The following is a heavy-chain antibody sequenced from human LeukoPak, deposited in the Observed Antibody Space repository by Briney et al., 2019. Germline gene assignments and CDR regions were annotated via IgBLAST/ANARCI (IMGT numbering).Heavy chain of an antibody. V-gene: IGHV4-31*03. CDR3: AREDEWANNWIDS. CDR2: ISNSGST. CDR1: AGSISSGAYC. D-gene: IGHD1-26*01. Sequence: SETLSLTCTVSAGSISSGAYCWSWIHQHPGKGLEWIGYISNSGSTYYNPSLKSRVDISVDTSKNQFSLKVRSVTAADTAVYYCAREDEWANNWIDSWGQGTLVSVSS. J-gene: IGHJ5*01.